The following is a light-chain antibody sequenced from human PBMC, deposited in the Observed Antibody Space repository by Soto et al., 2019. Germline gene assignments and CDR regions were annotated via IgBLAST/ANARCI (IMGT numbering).Light chain of an antibody. Sequence: DIQMTQSPSTLSASVGDRVAITCRASQSISSWLAWYQQKPGKAPNLLISDASSLESGVPSRFSGRGPGTEFTLTISNLQPDDFATYYCQQYKSYPYTFGQGTKLEIK. CDR1: QSISSW. CDR3: QQYKSYPYT. CDR2: DAS. V-gene: IGKV1-5*01. J-gene: IGKJ2*01.